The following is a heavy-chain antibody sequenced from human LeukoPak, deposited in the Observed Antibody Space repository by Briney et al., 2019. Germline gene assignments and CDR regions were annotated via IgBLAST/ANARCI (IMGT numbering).Heavy chain of an antibody. J-gene: IGHJ4*02. CDR3: ARKTVPDY. D-gene: IGHD1-1*01. CDR2: INSDRSNT. CDR1: GFPFSTYW. V-gene: IGHV3-74*01. Sequence: PGGSLRLSCVASGFPFSTYWMHWVRQAPGKGLIWVSHINSDRSNTRYVDSVKGRFTISRDNAKNTLYLQMNSLRAEDTGVYYCARKTVPDYWGQGTLVTVSS.